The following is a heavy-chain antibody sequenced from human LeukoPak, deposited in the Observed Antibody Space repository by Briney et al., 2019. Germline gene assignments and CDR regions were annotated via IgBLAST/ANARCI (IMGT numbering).Heavy chain of an antibody. J-gene: IGHJ4*02. CDR3: ARERYYDSSGYYYPDY. CDR1: GFSFSSYS. Sequence: GGSLRLSCAASGFSFSSYSMNWVRQAPGKGLEWVSSISSSSSYIYYADSVRGRFTISRDNAKNSLYLQMNSLRAEDTAVYYCARERYYDSSGYYYPDYWGQGTLVTVSS. CDR2: ISSSSSYI. D-gene: IGHD3-22*01. V-gene: IGHV3-21*01.